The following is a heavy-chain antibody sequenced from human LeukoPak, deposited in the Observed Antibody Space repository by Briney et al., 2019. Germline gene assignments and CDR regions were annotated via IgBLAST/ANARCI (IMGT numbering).Heavy chain of an antibody. J-gene: IGHJ4*02. CDR2: ISSSGSAI. CDR3: ARERGYGYFDS. CDR1: GLTFTNYE. Sequence: GGSLRLSCAASGLTFTNYEMNCVRQAPGKGLEWVSYISSSGSAIYDADSVKGRFTISRDNVRNSLHLQMNSLRAEDTAVYYCARERGYGYFDSWGQGTLVTVSS. V-gene: IGHV3-48*03. D-gene: IGHD2-15*01.